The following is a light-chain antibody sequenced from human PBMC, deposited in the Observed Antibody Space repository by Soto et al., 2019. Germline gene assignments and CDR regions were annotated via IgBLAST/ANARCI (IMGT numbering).Light chain of an antibody. V-gene: IGKV3-11*01. CDR3: QQRSNWPPIT. Sequence: EIVLTQSPPTLSLSPGERAKNSCRVSQSVTTYLAWYQQKPGQAPRLLIYDASDRATGIPARFSGSGSGTDFTLTISSLEPEDFAVYYCQQRSNWPPITFGQGTRLEI. J-gene: IGKJ5*01. CDR1: QSVTTY. CDR2: DAS.